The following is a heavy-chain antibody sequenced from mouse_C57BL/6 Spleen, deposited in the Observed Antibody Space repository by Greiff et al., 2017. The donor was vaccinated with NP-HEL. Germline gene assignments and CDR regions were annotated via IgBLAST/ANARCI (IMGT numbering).Heavy chain of an antibody. D-gene: IGHD2-4*01. CDR2: INPYNGGT. J-gene: IGHJ2*01. CDR3: ARRRGYDSFDY. Sequence: EVQLQQSGPVLVKPGASVKMSCKASGYTFTDYYMNWVKQSHGKSLEWIGVINPYNGGTSYNQKFKGKATLTVDKSSSTAYMELNSLTSEDSAVYYCARRRGYDSFDYWGQGTTLTVSS. CDR1: GYTFTDYY. V-gene: IGHV1-19*01.